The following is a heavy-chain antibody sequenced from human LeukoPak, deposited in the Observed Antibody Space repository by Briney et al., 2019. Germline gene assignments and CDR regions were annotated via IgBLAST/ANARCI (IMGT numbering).Heavy chain of an antibody. CDR1: GFSVSSTY. V-gene: IGHV3-11*04. Sequence: GGSLRLSCAVSGFSVSSTYMTWVRQAPGKGLEWVSFIGTSGNTIYYADSVKGRFTVSRDNAKNPLYLQMNSLRAEDTAVYYCARDQWLDYWGQGTLVTVSS. CDR3: ARDQWLDY. CDR2: IGTSGNTI. D-gene: IGHD6-19*01. J-gene: IGHJ4*02.